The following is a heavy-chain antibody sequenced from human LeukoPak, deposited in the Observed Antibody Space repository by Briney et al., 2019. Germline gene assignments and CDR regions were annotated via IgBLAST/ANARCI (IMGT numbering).Heavy chain of an antibody. Sequence: PSETLSLTCTVSGGSISGYYWSWIRQPPGKGLEWIGYIRYSGTTNYSPSLKSRATISVDTSKNQFSLNLISVTAADTAIYYCARVSSGGYFHTSYFDYWGQGTLVTVSS. V-gene: IGHV4-59*01. CDR1: GGSISGYY. CDR3: ARVSSGGYFHTSYFDY. D-gene: IGHD3-22*01. J-gene: IGHJ4*02. CDR2: IRYSGTT.